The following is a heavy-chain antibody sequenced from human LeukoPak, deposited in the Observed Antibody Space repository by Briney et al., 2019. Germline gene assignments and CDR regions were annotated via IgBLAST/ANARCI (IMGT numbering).Heavy chain of an antibody. CDR2: IKSKTDGGTT. J-gene: IGHJ3*02. V-gene: IGHV3-15*01. Sequence: GGSLRLSCTTSGFTFGNYWMSWVRQAPGKGLEWVGRIKSKTDGGTTDYAAPVKGRFTISRDDSKNTLYLQMNSLKTEDTAVYYCTTDDYDKENAFDIWGQGTMVTVSS. D-gene: IGHD4/OR15-4a*01. CDR1: GFTFGNYW. CDR3: TTDDYDKENAFDI.